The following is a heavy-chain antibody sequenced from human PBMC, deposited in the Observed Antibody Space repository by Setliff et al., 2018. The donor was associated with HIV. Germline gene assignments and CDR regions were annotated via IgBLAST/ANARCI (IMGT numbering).Heavy chain of an antibody. CDR2: LHSLGSSRVSDTP. D-gene: IGHD2-2*01. V-gene: IGHV4-61*09. CDR1: GGSISSGSYY. J-gene: IGHJ4*02. CDR3: ARGLSSQTY. Sequence: SETLSLTCTVSGGSISSGSYYWSWIRQPAGKGLEWIGYLHSLGSSRVSDTPNYSPSLKSRITISLDTSKRQFSLTMTSVTAADTAVYYCARGLSSQTYWGQGTLVTVS.